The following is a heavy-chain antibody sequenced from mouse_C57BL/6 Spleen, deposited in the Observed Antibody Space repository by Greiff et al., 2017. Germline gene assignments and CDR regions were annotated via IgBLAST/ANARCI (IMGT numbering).Heavy chain of an antibody. J-gene: IGHJ4*01. D-gene: IGHD1-1*01. CDR1: GYTFTSYW. CDR2: IYPGNSDT. CDR3: TGGATVWAMDY. Sequence: EVKLVESGTVLARPGASVKMSCKTSGYTFTSYWMHWVQQRPGQGLEWIGAIYPGNSDTSYNQKFKGKAKLTAVTSASTAYMELSSLTNEDSAVYYCTGGATVWAMDYWGQGTSVTVSS. V-gene: IGHV1-5*01.